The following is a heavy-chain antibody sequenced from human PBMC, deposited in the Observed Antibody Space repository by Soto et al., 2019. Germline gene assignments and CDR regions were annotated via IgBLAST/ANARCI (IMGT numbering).Heavy chain of an antibody. CDR1: GYSFTSYW. Sequence: GESLKISCKGSGYSFTSYWISWVRQMPGKGLEWMGRIDPSDSYTNYSPSFQGHVTISADKSISTAYLQWSSLKASDTAMYYCARGVGYCSGGSCYIDYWGQGTLVTVSS. D-gene: IGHD2-15*01. CDR3: ARGVGYCSGGSCYIDY. J-gene: IGHJ4*02. V-gene: IGHV5-10-1*01. CDR2: IDPSDSYT.